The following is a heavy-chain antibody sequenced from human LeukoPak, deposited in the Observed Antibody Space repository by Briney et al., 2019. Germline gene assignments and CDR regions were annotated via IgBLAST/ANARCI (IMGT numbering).Heavy chain of an antibody. D-gene: IGHD3-3*01. Sequence: SETPSLTCTVSGASISSYYWSWIRQPAGKGLEWLGRIYTSGSTNYNPSLKSRVTMSVDASKNQFSLKLSSVTAADTAVYYCARGPGSGYPYYFDYWGQGTLVTVSS. V-gene: IGHV4-4*07. CDR2: IYTSGST. CDR1: GASISSYY. CDR3: ARGPGSGYPYYFDY. J-gene: IGHJ4*02.